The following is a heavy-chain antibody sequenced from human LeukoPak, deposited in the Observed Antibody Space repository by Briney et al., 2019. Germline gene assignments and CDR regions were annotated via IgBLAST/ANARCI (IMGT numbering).Heavy chain of an antibody. CDR1: GGTFISYA. Sequence: ASVKVSCKASGGTFISYAISWVRQAPGQGLEWMGGIIPIFGTANYAQKFQGRVTITTDESTSTASMELSSLRSEDTAVYYCTSKMPGRSFDPWGQGTLVTVYS. CDR2: IIPIFGTA. J-gene: IGHJ5*02. V-gene: IGHV1-69*05. D-gene: IGHD3-10*01. CDR3: TSKMPGRSFDP.